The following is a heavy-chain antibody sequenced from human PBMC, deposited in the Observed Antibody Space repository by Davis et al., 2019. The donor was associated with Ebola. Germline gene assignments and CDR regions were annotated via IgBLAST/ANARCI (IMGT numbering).Heavy chain of an antibody. J-gene: IGHJ4*02. CDR1: GFTFSSYA. CDR3: AGAGSSGGWYGY. D-gene: IGHD3-10*01. V-gene: IGHV4-59*01. Sequence: ESLKISCAASGFTFSSYAMSWVRQAPGKGLEWIGYIYYSGSTNYTPPLKSRVTISVDTSKNQFYLKLSSVTAADTAVYYCAGAGSSGGWYGYWGQGTLVTVSS. CDR2: IYYSGST.